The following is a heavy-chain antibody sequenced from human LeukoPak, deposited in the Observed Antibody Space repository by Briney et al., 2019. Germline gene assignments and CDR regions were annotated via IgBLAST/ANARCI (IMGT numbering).Heavy chain of an antibody. D-gene: IGHD6-13*01. J-gene: IGHJ4*02. CDR3: ATIAAAPDY. V-gene: IGHV1-24*01. Sequence: ASVKVSCKTSGYSFTDYAITWVRQAPGKGLEWMGGFDPEDGETIYAQKFQGRVTMTEDTSTDTAYMELSSLRSEDTAVYYCATIAAAPDYWGQGTLVTVSS. CDR1: GYSFTDYA. CDR2: FDPEDGET.